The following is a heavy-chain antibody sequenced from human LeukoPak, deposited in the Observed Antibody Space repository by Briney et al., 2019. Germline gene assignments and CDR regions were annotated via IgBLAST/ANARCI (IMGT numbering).Heavy chain of an antibody. CDR1: GDSVSCSNFF. D-gene: IGHD2-15*01. CDR3: VTHEDQVFPPSNWIDP. Sequence: SETLSLTRTVSGDSVSCSNFFWGWIREPPGKGLEWIGSFQYSGSTSYNPSLKIRVTISVDTSKNHFSLKLTSVTGADSAVYYCVTHEDQVFPPSNWIDPWGQRTLVTVSS. V-gene: IGHV4-39*02. CDR2: FQYSGST. J-gene: IGHJ5*02.